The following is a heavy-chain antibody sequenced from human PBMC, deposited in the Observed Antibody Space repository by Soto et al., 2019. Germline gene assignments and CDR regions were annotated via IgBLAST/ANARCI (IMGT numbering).Heavy chain of an antibody. CDR3: ARSLWFGELH. CDR2: IYWDNDK. J-gene: IGHJ4*02. CDR1: GFSLSPTGVG. V-gene: IGHV2-5*02. Sequence: QITLKESGPTLVKPTQTLTLTCSFSGFSLSPTGVGVGWIRQSPGKALEWLAIIYWDNDKRYSPSLKSRVTITKDTSKNQVVLTVTNMDPVDTVTYYCARSLWFGELHWGQGALVTVSS. D-gene: IGHD3-10*01.